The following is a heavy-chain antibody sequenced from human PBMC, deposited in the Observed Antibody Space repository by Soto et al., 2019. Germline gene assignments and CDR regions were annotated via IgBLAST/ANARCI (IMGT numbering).Heavy chain of an antibody. J-gene: IGHJ6*03. CDR2: MNPNSGNT. CDR1: GYTFTSYD. CDR3: ARPYYDYIWGSYRSYYYYYMDV. D-gene: IGHD3-16*02. V-gene: IGHV1-8*01. Sequence: ASVKVSCKASGYTFTSYDINWVRQATGQGLEWMGWMNPNSGNTGYAQKFQGRVTMTRNTSISTAYMELSSLRSEDTAVYYCARPYYDYIWGSYRSYYYYYMDVWGKGTTVTSP.